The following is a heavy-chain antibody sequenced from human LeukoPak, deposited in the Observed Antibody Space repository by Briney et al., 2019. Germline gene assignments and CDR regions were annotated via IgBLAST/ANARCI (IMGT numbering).Heavy chain of an antibody. V-gene: IGHV3-21*05. CDR2: ISSSSSYI. CDR1: GFTFSSYE. J-gene: IGHJ6*04. CDR3: AELGITMIGGV. Sequence: GGSLRLSCAASGFTFSSYEMNWVRQAPGKGLEWVSYISSSSSYIYYADSVKGRFTISRDNAKNSPYLQMNSLRAEDTAVYYCAELGITMIGGVWGKGTTVTISS. D-gene: IGHD3-10*02.